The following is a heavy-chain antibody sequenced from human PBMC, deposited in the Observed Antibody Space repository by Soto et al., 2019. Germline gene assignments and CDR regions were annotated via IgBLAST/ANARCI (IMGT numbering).Heavy chain of an antibody. CDR1: GGSISSSHF. J-gene: IGHJ4*02. CDR2: ISHSGSV. Sequence: QVLLQESGPGLVQPSGTLSLSCAVSGGSISSSHFWGWVRQPPGKGLEWVGDISHSGSVNYNPSLKSRVTISIDKSKNQFSLKLNSVTAAATAVYYCARSFGWYAIDCWGQGTLVIVSS. D-gene: IGHD6-19*01. V-gene: IGHV4-4*02. CDR3: ARSFGWYAIDC.